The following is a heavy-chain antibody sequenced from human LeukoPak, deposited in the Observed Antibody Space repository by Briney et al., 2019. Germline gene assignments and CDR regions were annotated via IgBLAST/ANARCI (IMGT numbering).Heavy chain of an antibody. J-gene: IGHJ4*02. CDR1: GGSISSSSYY. Sequence: SETLSLTCTVSGGSISSSSYYWGWIRQPPGKGMEWIGSIYYSGSTYYNPSLKSRVTISVDTSKNQFSLKLSSVTAADTAVYYCARHLDQQWEGDYCGQGTLVTVSS. CDR2: IYYSGST. CDR3: ARHLDQQWEGDY. V-gene: IGHV4-39*01. D-gene: IGHD1-26*01.